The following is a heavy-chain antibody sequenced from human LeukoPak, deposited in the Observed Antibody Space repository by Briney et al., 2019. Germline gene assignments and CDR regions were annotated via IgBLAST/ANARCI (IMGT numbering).Heavy chain of an antibody. CDR1: GGSISSYY. V-gene: IGHV4-59*08. CDR3: ARRRGSGYDAFDI. D-gene: IGHD5-12*01. J-gene: IGHJ3*02. Sequence: SETLSLTCTVSGGSISSYYWSWIRQPPGKGLEWIGYIYYSGRTNYNPSLKSRVTISVDTSKNQLSLKLSSVTAADTAVYYCARRRGSGYDAFDIWGQGTMVTVSS. CDR2: IYYSGRT.